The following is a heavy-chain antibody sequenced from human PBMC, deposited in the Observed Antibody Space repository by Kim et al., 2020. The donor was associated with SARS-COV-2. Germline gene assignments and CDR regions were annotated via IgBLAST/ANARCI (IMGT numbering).Heavy chain of an antibody. CDR3: ARYNQRGYRYFNL. J-gene: IGHJ2*01. CDR2: ISTGST. Sequence: GGSLRLSCVPSGFTLSNYGMSWVRQAPGKGLEWVSLISTGSTLYADSVRDRFIISRDDSKGTLYLQMTGLRSDDTAVYYCARYNQRGYRYFNLWGRGTLV. V-gene: IGHV3-23*01. D-gene: IGHD3-16*02. CDR1: GFTLSNYG.